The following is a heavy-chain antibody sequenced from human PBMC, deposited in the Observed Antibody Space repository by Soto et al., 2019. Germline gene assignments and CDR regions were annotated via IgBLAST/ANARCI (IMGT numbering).Heavy chain of an antibody. CDR3: ARGRGMATIRSDY. CDR2: FDPEDGET. D-gene: IGHD5-12*01. CDR1: GYPLTDLS. J-gene: IGHJ4*02. Sequence: ASVKVSCKVSGYPLTDLSVHWVRQPPGKGLEWMGGFDPEDGETLYSQRFQDRVTLTRDTSTSTVYMELSSLRSEDTAVYYCARGRGMATIRSDYWGQGTLVTVSS. V-gene: IGHV1-24*01.